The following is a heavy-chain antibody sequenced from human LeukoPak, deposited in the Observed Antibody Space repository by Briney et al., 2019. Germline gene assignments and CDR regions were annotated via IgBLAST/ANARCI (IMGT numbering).Heavy chain of an antibody. Sequence: ETLSLTCAVYGGSFSVYYWSWIRQPPGKGLEWIGEINHSGSTNYNPSLKSRATISVDTSKNQFSLKLSSVTAADTAVYYCARRQQSVPTYWFDPWGQGTLVTVSS. CDR1: GGSFSVYY. J-gene: IGHJ5*02. CDR2: INHSGST. V-gene: IGHV4-34*01. D-gene: IGHD5-12*01. CDR3: ARRQQSVPTYWFDP.